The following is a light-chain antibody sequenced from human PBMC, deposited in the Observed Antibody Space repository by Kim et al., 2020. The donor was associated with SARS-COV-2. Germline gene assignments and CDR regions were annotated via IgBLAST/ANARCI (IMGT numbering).Light chain of an antibody. V-gene: IGLV1-44*01. J-gene: IGLJ2*01. Sequence: ELTQPPSASGTPGQRVTISCSGSSSNIGSYTVNWYQQLPGTAPKLLISSDDQRPSGVPDRFSGSKSGTSASLAISGLQSEDEADYYCAVWDDSLNGVVFGGGTQLTVL. CDR2: SDD. CDR1: SSNIGSYT. CDR3: AVWDDSLNGVV.